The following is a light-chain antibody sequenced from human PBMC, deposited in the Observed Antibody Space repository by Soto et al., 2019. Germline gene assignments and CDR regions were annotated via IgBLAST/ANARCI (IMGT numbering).Light chain of an antibody. CDR1: QSVGSY. V-gene: IGKV3-11*01. J-gene: IGKJ4*01. CDR3: QQRSNWLLT. Sequence: EIVLTQSPATLSLSPGERATLSCRASQSVGSYLAWYQQKPGQAPRLLIFDASRRATGIPARFSGSGSGTDFPLTSSSLVPEDFAVYYCQQRSNWLLTFGGGTKVEIK. CDR2: DAS.